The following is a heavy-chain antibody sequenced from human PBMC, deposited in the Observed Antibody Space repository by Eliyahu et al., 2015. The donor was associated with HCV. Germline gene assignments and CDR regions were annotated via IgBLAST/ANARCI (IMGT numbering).Heavy chain of an antibody. D-gene: IGHD3-3*01. Sequence: QVQLVQSGAEMKKPGASVKISXKXSGYTFXTYXXHWXXQAPGQRLEWMGWINAANDNTKYSQKLQGRVTFTTDTSASTAYMQLTSLRSEDTAIYYCTRWTNVDLMTTIFFPPKDPFDFWGQGTLVTVSS. V-gene: IGHV1-3*01. CDR2: INAANDNT. CDR1: GYTFXTYX. CDR3: TRWTNVDLMTTIFFPPKDPFDF. J-gene: IGHJ4*02.